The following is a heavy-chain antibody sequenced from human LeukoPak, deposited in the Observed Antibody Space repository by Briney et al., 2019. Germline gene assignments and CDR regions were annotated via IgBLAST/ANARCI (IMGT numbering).Heavy chain of an antibody. CDR2: IIPIFGTA. V-gene: IGHV1-69*06. Sequence: SVKVSCKSSGGTFSSYAISWVRQAPGQGLEWMGGIIPIFGTANYAQKFQGRVTITADKSTSTAYMELSSLRSEDTAVYYCASPQTYYYDSSGYSDAFDIWGQGTMVTVSS. J-gene: IGHJ3*02. CDR3: ASPQTYYYDSSGYSDAFDI. CDR1: GGTFSSYA. D-gene: IGHD3-22*01.